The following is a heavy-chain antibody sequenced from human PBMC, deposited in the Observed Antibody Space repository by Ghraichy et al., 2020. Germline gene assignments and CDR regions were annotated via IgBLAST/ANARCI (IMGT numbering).Heavy chain of an antibody. CDR3: ARDLGSTSWYPRYFDL. J-gene: IGHJ2*01. Sequence: GGSLRISCAASGFTFSSYSMNWVRQAPGKGLEWVSSISSSSSYIYYADSVKGRFTISRDNAKNSLYLQMNSLRAEDTAVYYCARDLGSTSWYPRYFDLWGRGTLVTVSS. V-gene: IGHV3-21*01. CDR1: GFTFSSYS. CDR2: ISSSSSYI. D-gene: IGHD6-13*01.